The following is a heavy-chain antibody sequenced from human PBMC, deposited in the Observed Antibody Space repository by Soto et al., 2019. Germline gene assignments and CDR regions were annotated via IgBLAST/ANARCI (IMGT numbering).Heavy chain of an antibody. V-gene: IGHV3-30*18. D-gene: IGHD3-3*01. CDR1: GFTFSSYG. CDR2: ISYDGSNK. J-gene: IGHJ6*02. CDR3: AKEVWSGPMDV. Sequence: QVQLVESGGGVVQPGRSLRLSCAASGFTFSSYGMHWVRQAPGKGLEWVAVISYDGSNKNYADSVKGRFTISRDNSKNTQYLQMNSLRAEDTVVYYCAKEVWSGPMDVWGQGTTVTVSS.